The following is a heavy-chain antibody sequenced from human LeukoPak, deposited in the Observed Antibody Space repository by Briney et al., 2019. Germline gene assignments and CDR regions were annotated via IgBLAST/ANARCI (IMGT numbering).Heavy chain of an antibody. CDR3: AREDARDGGYFDY. CDR2: FNGGGWYS. D-gene: IGHD3-16*01. V-gene: IGHV3-53*01. Sequence: ETLSLTCTVSGGSISSYYWSWIRQAPGKGLEWLSVFNGGGWYSNHADSVKGRFTMSRDTSKNTVYLQMDSLRVEDTAVYYCAREDARDGGYFDYWAQGTLVTVSS. CDR1: GGSISSYY. J-gene: IGHJ4*02.